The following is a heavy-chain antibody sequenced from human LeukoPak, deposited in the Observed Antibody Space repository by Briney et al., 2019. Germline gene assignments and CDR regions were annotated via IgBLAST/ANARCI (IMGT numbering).Heavy chain of an antibody. CDR2: IYYSGST. J-gene: IGHJ6*03. D-gene: IGHD3-10*01. V-gene: IGHV4-30-4*01. Sequence: KTSQTLSLTCTVSGGSISSGDYYWSWICQPPGKGLEWIGYIYYSGSTYYNPSLKSRVTISVDTSKNQFSLKLSSVTAADTAVYYCARGLSEGSPYYYYYMDVWGKGTTVTVSS. CDR1: GGSISSGDYY. CDR3: ARGLSEGSPYYYYYMDV.